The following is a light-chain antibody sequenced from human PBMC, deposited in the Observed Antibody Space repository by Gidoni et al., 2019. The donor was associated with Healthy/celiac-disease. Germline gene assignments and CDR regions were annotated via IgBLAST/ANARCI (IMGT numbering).Light chain of an antibody. Sequence: ELVLTQPPGTLSLSPGERATLSCRASQSVSSSYLAWYQQKPGQAPRLLIYGESSRATGIPDRFSGGGSVTDFTLTISRLEPEDFAVYYCQQYGSSPCSFGQGTKLEIK. CDR1: QSVSSSY. J-gene: IGKJ2*04. V-gene: IGKV3-20*01. CDR2: GES. CDR3: QQYGSSPCS.